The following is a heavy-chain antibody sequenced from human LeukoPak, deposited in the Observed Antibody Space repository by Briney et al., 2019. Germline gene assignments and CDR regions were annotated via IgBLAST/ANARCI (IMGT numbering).Heavy chain of an antibody. D-gene: IGHD3-22*01. CDR1: GYTFTSYA. Sequence: GASVKVSCKASGYTFTSYAMNWVRQAPGQGLEWMGGIIPIFGTANYAQKFQGRVTITTDESTSTAYMELSSLRSEDTAVYYCARAGANSSGYDFDYWGQGTLVTVSS. CDR2: IIPIFGTA. J-gene: IGHJ4*02. CDR3: ARAGANSSGYDFDY. V-gene: IGHV1-69*05.